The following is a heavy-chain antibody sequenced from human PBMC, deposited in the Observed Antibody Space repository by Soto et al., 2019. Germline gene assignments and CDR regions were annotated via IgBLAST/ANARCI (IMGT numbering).Heavy chain of an antibody. Sequence: PGGSLRLSCAASGFTFSSYWMSWVRQAPGKGLEWVANIKQDGSEKYYVDSVKGRFTISRDNAKNSLYLQMNSLRAEDTAVYYCARDRAPYSSGWYWNYWGQGTLVTVSS. CDR1: GFTFSSYW. D-gene: IGHD6-19*01. J-gene: IGHJ4*02. V-gene: IGHV3-7*01. CDR3: ARDRAPYSSGWYWNY. CDR2: IKQDGSEK.